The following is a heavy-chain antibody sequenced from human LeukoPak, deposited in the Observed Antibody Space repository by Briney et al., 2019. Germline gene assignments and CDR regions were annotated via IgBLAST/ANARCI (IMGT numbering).Heavy chain of an antibody. D-gene: IGHD2-15*01. J-gene: IGHJ5*02. V-gene: IGHV1-46*01. Sequence: ASVKVSCKASGYPLSDYYMHWVRQAPGQGFEWVGIINPSGSRTSYAQRFQGRVTMTRDTATSTVYMDMSNLRFEDTAVYYCARGSVDRGYNWFDPWGQGTLVTVSS. CDR2: INPSGSRT. CDR3: ARGSVDRGYNWFDP. CDR1: GYPLSDYY.